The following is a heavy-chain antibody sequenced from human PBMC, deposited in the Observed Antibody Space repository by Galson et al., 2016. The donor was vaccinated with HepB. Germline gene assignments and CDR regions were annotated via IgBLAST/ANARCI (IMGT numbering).Heavy chain of an antibody. V-gene: IGHV1-3*01. CDR3: ERAGHCSSAICSDSFDI. CDR1: GYTFTTYA. Sequence: SVKVSCKASGYTFTTYAMHWVRQAPGQRFEWMGWINAGNGNTKYSQKFQGRVTITRDTSASTVYMDLSSLRSEDTAVYYCERAGHCSSAICSDSFDIWGLGTMVTVSS. J-gene: IGHJ3*02. D-gene: IGHD2-2*01. CDR2: INAGNGNT.